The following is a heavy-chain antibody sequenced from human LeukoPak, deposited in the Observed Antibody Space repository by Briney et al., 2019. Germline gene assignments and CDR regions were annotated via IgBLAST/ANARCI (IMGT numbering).Heavy chain of an antibody. CDR1: GGSISTSYYY. CDR2: LSYSGST. CDR3: ARVAQKLERIAVAGTSEWRANWYFDL. D-gene: IGHD6-19*01. Sequence: NPSETLSLTCTVSGGSISTSYYYWGWIRQPPGKGLEWIGTLSYSGSTYYNPSLKSRVTMSVDTSKNQFSLKLRSVTAADTAVYYCARVAQKLERIAVAGTSEWRANWYFDLWGRGTLVTVSS. V-gene: IGHV4-39*07. J-gene: IGHJ2*01.